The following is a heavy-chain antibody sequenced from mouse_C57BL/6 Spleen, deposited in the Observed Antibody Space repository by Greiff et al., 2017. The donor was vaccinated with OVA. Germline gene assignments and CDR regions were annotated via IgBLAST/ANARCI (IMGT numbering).Heavy chain of an antibody. V-gene: IGHV1-55*01. D-gene: IGHD1-1*01. CDR2: IYPGSGRT. J-gene: IGHJ4*01. CDR1: GYTFTSYW. Sequence: QVQLQQPGAELVKPGASVKMSCKASGYTFTSYWITWVKQRPGQGLEWIGDIYPGSGRTNYNEKFQSKATLTVDTSSSTAYMQLSSLTSEDSAVYYCASDYYGSSPSYAMDYWGQGTSVTVSS. CDR3: ASDYYGSSPSYAMDY.